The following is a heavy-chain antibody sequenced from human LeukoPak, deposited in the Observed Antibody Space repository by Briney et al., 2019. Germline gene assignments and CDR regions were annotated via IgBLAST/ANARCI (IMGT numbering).Heavy chain of an antibody. CDR3: AKEEATIIGGAFDI. V-gene: IGHV3-30*18. D-gene: IGHD5-24*01. CDR1: GFTFSSYG. J-gene: IGHJ3*02. Sequence: GGSLRLSCAASGFTFSSYGMHWVRQAPGKGLEWVAVISYDGSNKYYADSVKGRFTISRDNSKNTLYLQMNSLRAEDTAVYYCAKEEATIIGGAFDIWGQGTMVTVSS. CDR2: ISYDGSNK.